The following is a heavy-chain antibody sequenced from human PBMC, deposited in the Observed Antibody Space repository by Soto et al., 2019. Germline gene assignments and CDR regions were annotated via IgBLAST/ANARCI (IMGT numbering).Heavy chain of an antibody. D-gene: IGHD3-22*01. J-gene: IGHJ4*02. CDR2: IYYRGST. CDR1: VGSVSSGSYY. V-gene: IGHV4-61*01. CDR3: ARATYYYDSSGYSPYYFDY. Sequence: SETLSLTSTVSVGSVSSGSYYWGWIRQPPGKGLEWFGYIYYRGSTNYNPSLKSRVTISVDTSKNQFSLKLSSVTAADTAVYYCARATYYYDSSGYSPYYFDYWGQGTLVTVSS.